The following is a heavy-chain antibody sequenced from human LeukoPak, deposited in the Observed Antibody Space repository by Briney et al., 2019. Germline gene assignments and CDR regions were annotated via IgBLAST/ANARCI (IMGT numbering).Heavy chain of an antibody. Sequence: ASVKVSCKAFGYTFTSNYMHWVRQAPGQGPEWMGVISPSGGSTTYAQKFQGRVTITADKSTSTAYMELSSLRSEDTAVYYCARDYYDSSGYYYSWGENAFDIWGQGTMVTVSS. CDR2: ISPSGGST. CDR3: ARDYYDSSGYYYSWGENAFDI. V-gene: IGHV1-46*01. CDR1: GYTFTSNY. J-gene: IGHJ3*02. D-gene: IGHD3-22*01.